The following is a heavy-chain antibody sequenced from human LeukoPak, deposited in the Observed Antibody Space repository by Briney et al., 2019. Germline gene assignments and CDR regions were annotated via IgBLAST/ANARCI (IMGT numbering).Heavy chain of an antibody. CDR1: GGTLSSYA. D-gene: IGHD6-13*01. J-gene: IGHJ6*04. V-gene: IGHV1-69*13. CDR3: ATSEPGSAAGTGLDV. CDR2: IIPIFGTA. Sequence: ASVKVSCKASGGTLSSYAISWVRQAPGQGLEWMGGIIPIFGTANYAQKFQGRVTITADESTSTAYMELSRLRSDDTAVYYCATSEPGSAAGTGLDVWGKGTTVTVSS.